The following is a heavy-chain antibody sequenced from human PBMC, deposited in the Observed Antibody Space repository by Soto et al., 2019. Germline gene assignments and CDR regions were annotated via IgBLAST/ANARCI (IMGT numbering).Heavy chain of an antibody. CDR3: AKDIVVVPAAMALYYYYYGMDV. V-gene: IGHV3-23*01. D-gene: IGHD2-2*01. J-gene: IGHJ6*02. CDR1: GFTFSSYA. CDR2: ISGSGGST. Sequence: LRLSCAASGFTFSSYAMSWVRQAPGKGLEWVSAISGSGGSTYYADSVKGRFTISRDNSKNTLYLQMNSLRAEDTAVYYCAKDIVVVPAAMALYYYYYGMDVWGQGTTVTVSS.